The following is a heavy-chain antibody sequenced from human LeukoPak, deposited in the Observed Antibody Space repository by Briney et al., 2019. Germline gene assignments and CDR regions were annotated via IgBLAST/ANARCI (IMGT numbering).Heavy chain of an antibody. CDR1: GFTFSIYG. CDR2: IYGGGST. J-gene: IGHJ4*02. V-gene: IGHV3-53*01. CDR3: ARGSGYSGYGFDY. Sequence: GGSLRLSCAASGFTFSIYGMSWVRQAPGKGLEWVSVIYGGGSTKYADSVKGRFTTSRDNSKNTLYLQMNSLRAEDTAVYYCARGSGYSGYGFDYWGQGTLVTVSS. D-gene: IGHD5-12*01.